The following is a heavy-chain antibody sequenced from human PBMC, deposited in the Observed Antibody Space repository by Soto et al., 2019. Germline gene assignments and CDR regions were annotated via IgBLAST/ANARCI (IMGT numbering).Heavy chain of an antibody. CDR1: GFTFSSYA. J-gene: IGHJ4*02. Sequence: LRLSCAASGFTFSSYAMHWVRQAPGKGLEWVAVISYDGSNKYYADSVKGRFTISRDNSKNTLYLQMNSLRAEDTAVYYCAGSPLRYCSGGSCDNYFDYWGQGTLVTVSS. CDR3: AGSPLRYCSGGSCDNYFDY. D-gene: IGHD2-15*01. V-gene: IGHV3-30-3*01. CDR2: ISYDGSNK.